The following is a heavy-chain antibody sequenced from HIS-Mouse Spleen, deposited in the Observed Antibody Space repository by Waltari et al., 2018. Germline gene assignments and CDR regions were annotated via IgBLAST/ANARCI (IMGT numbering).Heavy chain of an antibody. V-gene: IGHV4-39*07. Sequence: QLQLQESGPGLSKPPETLARTCPVAGGSSRSSSYYCSRNRQPPGKGLEWIGSIYYSGSTYYNPAPKSRVTISVDTSKTQFSLKLSSVTAADTAVYYCAREIPYSSSSYDWYFDLWGRGTLVPVSS. CDR2: IYYSGST. CDR3: AREIPYSSSSYDWYFDL. CDR1: GGSSRSSSYY. J-gene: IGHJ2*01. D-gene: IGHD6-13*01.